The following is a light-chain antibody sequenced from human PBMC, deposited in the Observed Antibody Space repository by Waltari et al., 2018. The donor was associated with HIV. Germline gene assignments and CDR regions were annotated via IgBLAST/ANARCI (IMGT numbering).Light chain of an antibody. CDR2: DTN. J-gene: IGLJ2*01. CDR1: SGPVTSGHY. CDR3: LLSYSGARPAI. V-gene: IGLV7-46*01. Sequence: QAVVTQEPALTVSPGGTVTLTCGSSSGPVTSGHYPHWFQQMPGQAPRALIYDTNNKHSWTPSRFSGSLLGGKAALTLSGAQPEDEADHFCLLSYSGARPAIFGGGTKLSVL.